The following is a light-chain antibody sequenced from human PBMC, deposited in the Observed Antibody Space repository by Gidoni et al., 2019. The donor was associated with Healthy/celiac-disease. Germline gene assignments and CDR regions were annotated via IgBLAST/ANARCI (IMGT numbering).Light chain of an antibody. CDR1: QSLSSSN. V-gene: IGKV3-20*01. Sequence: IVLTHSPGTLSLSPGERATLSCMASQSLSSSNLAWYQQKPGQAPRPLIYCSSSRATGIPDRFSGSGSGTDFALTISRLGPEDYAVYYCQQYGNSPPYTFGQGTKLEIK. CDR2: CSS. CDR3: QQYGNSPPYT. J-gene: IGKJ2*01.